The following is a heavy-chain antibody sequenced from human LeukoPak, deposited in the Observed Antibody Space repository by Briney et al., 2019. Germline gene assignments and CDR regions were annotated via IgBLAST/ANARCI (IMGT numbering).Heavy chain of an antibody. CDR3: ARDRSSCSGGSCTEVLDY. V-gene: IGHV4-38-2*02. Sequence: SETLSLTCTVSGYSISNNFYWAWIRQPPGKWLEWIGSIYHSGSTYYNPSLKSRVTISVDTSKNQFSLKLSSVTAADTAVYYCARDRSSCSGGSCTEVLDYWGQGTLVTVSS. CDR1: GYSISNNFY. J-gene: IGHJ4*02. D-gene: IGHD2-15*01. CDR2: IYHSGST.